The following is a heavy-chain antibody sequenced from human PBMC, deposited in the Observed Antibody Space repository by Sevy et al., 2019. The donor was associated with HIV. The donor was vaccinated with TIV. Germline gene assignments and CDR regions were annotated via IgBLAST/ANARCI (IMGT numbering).Heavy chain of an antibody. D-gene: IGHD2-15*01. CDR2: IIGSSNTI. CDR1: GFTFSSYS. Sequence: GGSLRLSCAASGFTFSSYSMNWVRQAQGKGLEWISYIIGSSNTIYYADSVKGRFTISRDNAKHSLSLQMNSLRDEDTSLYYCLAGFDYWVQGTLVTVSS. V-gene: IGHV3-48*02. CDR3: LAGFDY. J-gene: IGHJ4*02.